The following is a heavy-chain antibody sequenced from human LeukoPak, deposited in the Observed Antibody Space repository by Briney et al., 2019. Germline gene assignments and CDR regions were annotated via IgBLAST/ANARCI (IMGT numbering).Heavy chain of an antibody. V-gene: IGHV3-53*01. J-gene: IGHJ4*02. CDR2: IYSGGST. Sequence: GGSLRLSCAASGFTFTSYSMNWVRQAPGKGLEWVSVIYSGGSTFYADSVKGRFTISRDNSKNTLYLQMNSLRAEDTAIYYCARGITAAGTANYDYWGQGTLVTVSS. CDR1: GFTFTSYS. CDR3: ARGITAAGTANYDY. D-gene: IGHD6-13*01.